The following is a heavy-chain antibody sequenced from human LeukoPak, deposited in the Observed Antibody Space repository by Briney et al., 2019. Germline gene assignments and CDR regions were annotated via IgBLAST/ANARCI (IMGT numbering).Heavy chain of an antibody. CDR1: GFTFRSYW. J-gene: IGHJ4*02. CDR3: ASGSPAGDY. Sequence: GGSLRLSCAASGFTFRSYWMHWVRQAPGKGLEWVSSISSSKSYIFYADSVKGRFTISRDNAKNSLYLEMTSLRAEDTAVYYCASGSPAGDYWGQGTLVTVSS. CDR2: ISSSKSYI. V-gene: IGHV3-21*01. D-gene: IGHD1-26*01.